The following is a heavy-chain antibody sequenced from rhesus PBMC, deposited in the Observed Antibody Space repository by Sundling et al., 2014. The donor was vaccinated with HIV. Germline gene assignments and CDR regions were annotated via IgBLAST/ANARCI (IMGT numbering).Heavy chain of an antibody. V-gene: IGHV4-65*02. J-gene: IGHJ4*01. Sequence: QVQLQESGPGLVKPSETLSLTCAVSGGSISSTNWWNWIRQPPGKGLEWIGSIYGNSARTYYKPSLKNRLTISKDTSKNQFSLKLSSVTAADTAVYYCAREVVVRGADYWGQGVLVTVSS. CDR3: AREVVVRGADY. D-gene: IGHD3-16*01. CDR1: GGSISSTNW. CDR2: IYGNSART.